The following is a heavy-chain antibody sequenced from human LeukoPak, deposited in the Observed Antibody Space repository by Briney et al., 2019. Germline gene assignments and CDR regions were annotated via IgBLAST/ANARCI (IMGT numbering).Heavy chain of an antibody. CDR2: FYSSGST. V-gene: IGHV4-4*07. Sequence: PSETLSLTCTVSGASISSYYWNWIRQPAGRGLEWIGRFYSSGSTKYNPSLKSRVTMSVDTSKNQFSLKLSSVTAADTAVYYCARDLVNYDILTGYYSRNWYFDLWGRGTLVTVSS. CDR1: GASISSYY. D-gene: IGHD3-9*01. J-gene: IGHJ2*01. CDR3: ARDLVNYDILTGYYSRNWYFDL.